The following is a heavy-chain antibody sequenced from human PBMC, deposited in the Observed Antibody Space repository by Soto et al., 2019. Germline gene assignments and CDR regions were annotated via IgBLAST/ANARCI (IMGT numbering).Heavy chain of an antibody. CDR1: GDTFNFYT. CDR3: ARGLYCISAICDAPYYFFGLDV. D-gene: IGHD2-2*01. J-gene: IGHJ6*02. CDR2: FNPILSFS. V-gene: IGHV1-69*02. Sequence: GASVKVSCKASGDTFNFYTINWVRQAPGLGLEWMGRFNPILSFSNSALKFQGRVTLTADKSTSTAYMVLSSLRSEDTAIYYCARGLYCISAICDAPYYFFGLDVWGQGTTVTVSS.